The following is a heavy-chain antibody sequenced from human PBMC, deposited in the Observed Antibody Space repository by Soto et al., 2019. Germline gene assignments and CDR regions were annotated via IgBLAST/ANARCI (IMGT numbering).Heavy chain of an antibody. CDR1: GYTFTIYG. V-gene: IGHV1-18*01. J-gene: IGHJ5*02. CDR3: ARDRGPSSGYYPYWFDP. D-gene: IGHD3-22*01. Sequence: EAPVKDSCKASGYTFTIYGISWVRQAPGQGLEWMGWISAYNGNTNYAQKLQGRVTMTTDTSTSTAYMELSSLRSEDTAVYYCARDRGPSSGYYPYWFDPWGQGTLVTVSS. CDR2: ISAYNGNT.